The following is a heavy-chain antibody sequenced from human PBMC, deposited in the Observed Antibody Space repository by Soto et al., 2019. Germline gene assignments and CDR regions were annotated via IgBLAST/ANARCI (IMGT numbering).Heavy chain of an antibody. V-gene: IGHV1-69*13. Sequence: GASVKVSCKVSGGTFSSYAISWVRQAPGQGLEWMGGIIPIFGTANYAQKFQGRVTITADESTSTAYMELSSLRSEDTAVYYCARDSVAARPKDYYYYGMDVWGQGTTVTVSS. D-gene: IGHD6-6*01. CDR1: GGTFSSYA. CDR2: IIPIFGTA. J-gene: IGHJ6*02. CDR3: ARDSVAARPKDYYYYGMDV.